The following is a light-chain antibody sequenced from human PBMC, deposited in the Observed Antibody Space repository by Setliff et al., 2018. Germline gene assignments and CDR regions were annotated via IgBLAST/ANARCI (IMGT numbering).Light chain of an antibody. J-gene: IGLJ2*01. CDR1: NSDVGAYNY. CDR2: DVS. Sequence: QSVLTQPDSVSGSPGQSITISCTGTNSDVGAYNYVSWYQRHPGEAPKLLLYDVSNRPSGISHRFSGSKSGSTASLTISGLQAEDEADYFCSSYTNSRTAIFGGGTKVTVL. V-gene: IGLV2-14*03. CDR3: SSYTNSRTAI.